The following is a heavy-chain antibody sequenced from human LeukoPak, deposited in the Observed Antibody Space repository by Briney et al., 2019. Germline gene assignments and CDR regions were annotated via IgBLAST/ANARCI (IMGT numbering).Heavy chain of an antibody. CDR2: ISSSGSTI. CDR3: ARTGGYGDYIQWCFDL. CDR1: GFTFSDYY. D-gene: IGHD4-17*01. Sequence: GGSLRLSCAASGFTFSDYYMSWIRQAPGKGLEWVSYISSSGSTIYYADSVKGRFTISRDNAKNSLYLQMNSLRAEDTAAYYCARTGGYGDYIQWCFDLWGRGTLVTVSS. V-gene: IGHV3-11*01. J-gene: IGHJ2*01.